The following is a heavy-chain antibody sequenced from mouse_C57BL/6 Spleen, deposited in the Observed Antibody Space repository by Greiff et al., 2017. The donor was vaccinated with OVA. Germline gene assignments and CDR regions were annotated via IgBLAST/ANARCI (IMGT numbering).Heavy chain of an antibody. CDR2: INPNNGGT. Sequence: VQLQQSGPELVKPGASVKISCKASGYTFTDYYMNWVKQSHGKSLEWIGDINPNNGGTSYNQKFKGKATLTVDKSSSTAYMELRSLTSEDSAVYYCARLSDYAMDYWGQGTSVTVSS. CDR3: ARLSDYAMDY. J-gene: IGHJ4*01. V-gene: IGHV1-26*01. CDR1: GYTFTDYY.